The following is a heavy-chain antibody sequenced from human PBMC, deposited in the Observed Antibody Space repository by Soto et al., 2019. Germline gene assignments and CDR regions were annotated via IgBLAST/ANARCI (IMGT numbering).Heavy chain of an antibody. D-gene: IGHD6-6*01. CDR1: GGSISSYY. Sequence: SETLSLTCTVSGGSISSYYWSWIRQPPGKGLEWIGYIYYSGSTNYNPSLKSRVTISVDTSKNQFSLKLSSVTAADTAVYYCAGHGSSSSEAGDYFDYWGQGTLVTVSS. V-gene: IGHV4-59*08. CDR2: IYYSGST. CDR3: AGHGSSSSEAGDYFDY. J-gene: IGHJ4*02.